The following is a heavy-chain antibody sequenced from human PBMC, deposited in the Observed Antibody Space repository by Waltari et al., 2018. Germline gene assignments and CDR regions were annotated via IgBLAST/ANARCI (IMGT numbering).Heavy chain of an antibody. CDR2: IYYSGST. D-gene: IGHD1-26*01. CDR3: ARLLGATTRGFDY. Sequence: QVQLQESGPGLVKPSETLSLTCTVSGGSISSYYWSWIRQPPGKGLEWIGYIYYSGSTNYNHARKSRVTRSVETSKNQFSLKLSSVTAADTAVYYCARLLGATTRGFDYWGQGTLVTVSS. J-gene: IGHJ4*02. V-gene: IGHV4-59*01. CDR1: GGSISSYY.